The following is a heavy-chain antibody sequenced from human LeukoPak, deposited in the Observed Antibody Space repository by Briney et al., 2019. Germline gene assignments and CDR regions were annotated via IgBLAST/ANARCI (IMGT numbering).Heavy chain of an antibody. Sequence: GGSLRLSCAASGFTSDDYAMHWVRQAPGKGLEWVSGISWNSGSIGYADSVKGRFTISRDNAKNSLYLQMNSLRAEDTALYYCAKGLQSAVTTVFDYWGQGTLVTVSS. CDR3: AKGLQSAVTTVFDY. V-gene: IGHV3-9*02. D-gene: IGHD4-17*01. CDR2: ISWNSGSI. CDR1: GFTSDDYA. J-gene: IGHJ4*02.